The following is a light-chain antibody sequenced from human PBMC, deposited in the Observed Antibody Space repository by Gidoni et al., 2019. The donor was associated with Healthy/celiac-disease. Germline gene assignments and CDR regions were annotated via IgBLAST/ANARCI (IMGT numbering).Light chain of an antibody. CDR2: AAS. CDR1: QSISSY. CDR3: QQSYSTPLT. J-gene: IGKJ4*01. Sequence: IQMTRSPSSLSASVGDRVTITCRASQSISSYLYWYQQKPGKAPKLLIYAASSLQSGVPSRFSGSGSGTDFTLTISSLQPEDFATYYCQQSYSTPLTFGGGTKVEIK. V-gene: IGKV1-39*01.